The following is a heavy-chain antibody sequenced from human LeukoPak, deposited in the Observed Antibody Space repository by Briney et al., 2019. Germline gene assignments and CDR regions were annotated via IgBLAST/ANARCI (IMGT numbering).Heavy chain of an antibody. CDR3: ARGRYCSSTSCYPGSFDY. CDR2: VYRSGST. V-gene: IGHV4-4*02. Sequence: SETLSLTCVVSGGSITRSVWWSWVRQPPEKGLEWIGEVYRSGSTNYSPSLKSRVTISVDTSKNQFSLKLSSVTAADTAVYYCARGRYCSSTSCYPGSFDYWGQGTLVTVSS. CDR1: GGSITRSVW. D-gene: IGHD2-2*01. J-gene: IGHJ4*02.